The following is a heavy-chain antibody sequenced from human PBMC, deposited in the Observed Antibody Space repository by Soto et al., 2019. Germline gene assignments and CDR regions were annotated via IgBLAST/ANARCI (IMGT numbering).Heavy chain of an antibody. Sequence: GGSLRLSFAASGFTFSSYSMNWVRQSPGKGLEWVSSISSSSSYIYYADSVKGRFTISRDNAKNSLYLQMNSLRAEDTAVYYCARVKTVTTKGYYFDYWGQGTLVTVSS. J-gene: IGHJ4*02. D-gene: IGHD4-17*01. V-gene: IGHV3-21*01. CDR2: ISSSSSYI. CDR1: GFTFSSYS. CDR3: ARVKTVTTKGYYFDY.